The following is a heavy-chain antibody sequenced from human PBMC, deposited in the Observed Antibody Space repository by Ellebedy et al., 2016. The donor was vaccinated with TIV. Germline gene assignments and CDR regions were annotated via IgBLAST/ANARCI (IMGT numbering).Heavy chain of an antibody. CDR1: GFSFRSYW. CDR2: IYQDGSDE. V-gene: IGHV3-7*01. D-gene: IGHD4-17*01. Sequence: GGSLRLSCAASGFSFRSYWMSWVRQAPGKGLEWVANIYQDGSDEYYVDSVKGRFTISRDNDNKALFLQMNSLRVEDTAVYYRARRGSYGDYAVQINSWFDRWGRGTLVTVSS. CDR3: ARRGSYGDYAVQINSWFDR. J-gene: IGHJ5*02.